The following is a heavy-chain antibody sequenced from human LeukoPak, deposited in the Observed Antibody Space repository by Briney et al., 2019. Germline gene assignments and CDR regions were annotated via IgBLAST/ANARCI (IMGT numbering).Heavy chain of an antibody. V-gene: IGHV1-69*13. D-gene: IGHD3-3*02. Sequence: SVKVSCKASGDTFSSYAINWVRQAPGQGLEWMGGIIPIFGTANYAQKFQGRVTITADESTSTAYMELSSLRSEDTAVYYCAGALAAGLYYFDYWGQGTLVTVSS. CDR1: GDTFSSYA. J-gene: IGHJ4*02. CDR3: AGALAAGLYYFDY. CDR2: IIPIFGTA.